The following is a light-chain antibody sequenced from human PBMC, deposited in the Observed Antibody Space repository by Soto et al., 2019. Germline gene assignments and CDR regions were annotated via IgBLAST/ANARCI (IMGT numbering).Light chain of an antibody. CDR3: SSLSSSSTPNV. CDR2: EVN. Sequence: QSALTQPASVSGSPGQSITISCTGTSTDVGGYKYVSWYQQHPGTAPKLMIFEVNGRPSGVSDRFSGSKSGNTASLTISGLQPEDEADYYCSSLSSSSTPNVFGTGTKVTVL. CDR1: STDVGGYKY. V-gene: IGLV2-14*01. J-gene: IGLJ1*01.